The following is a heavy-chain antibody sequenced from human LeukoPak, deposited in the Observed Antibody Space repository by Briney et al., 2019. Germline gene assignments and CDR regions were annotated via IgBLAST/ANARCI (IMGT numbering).Heavy chain of an antibody. D-gene: IGHD4-23*01. CDR3: ARARWPVVTALGDY. CDR1: GFTFSSYA. V-gene: IGHV3-30-3*01. Sequence: QPGRSLRLSCAASGFTFSSYAMHWVRQAPGKGLEWVAVISYDGGNKYYADSVKGRFTISRDNSKNTLYLQMNSLRAEDTAVYYCARARWPVVTALGDYWGQGTLVTVSS. CDR2: ISYDGGNK. J-gene: IGHJ4*02.